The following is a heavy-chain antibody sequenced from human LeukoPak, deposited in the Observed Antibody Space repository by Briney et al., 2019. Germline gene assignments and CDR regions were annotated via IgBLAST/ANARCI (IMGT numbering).Heavy chain of an antibody. D-gene: IGHD1-7*01. Sequence: PGGSLRLSCAASGFTFSDYYMSWIRKAPGKGLELVSYISSSGSTIYYADSVKGRFTISRDNGKNSLYLQMNSLRAEDTDVYYCARDDWNYPFDYWGQGTLVTVSS. CDR3: ARDDWNYPFDY. CDR2: ISSSGSTI. V-gene: IGHV3-11*01. CDR1: GFTFSDYY. J-gene: IGHJ4*02.